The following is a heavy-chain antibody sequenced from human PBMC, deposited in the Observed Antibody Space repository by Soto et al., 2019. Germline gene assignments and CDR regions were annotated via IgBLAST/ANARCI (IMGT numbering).Heavy chain of an antibody. V-gene: IGHV1-46*01. J-gene: IGHJ4*02. D-gene: IGHD3-10*02. CDR2: TNPRDGST. CDR1: GYSLTGYY. Sequence: QVQLVQSGAEVKKPGASVKVSCKASGYSLTGYYMHWVRRAPGQGLEWMGITNPRDGSTNYAQKCQGRVTMTSDTSTSTVYMEMSSLRSDDTAMYYCARSYVTSRPIDFWGQGTLVTVSS. CDR3: ARSYVTSRPIDF.